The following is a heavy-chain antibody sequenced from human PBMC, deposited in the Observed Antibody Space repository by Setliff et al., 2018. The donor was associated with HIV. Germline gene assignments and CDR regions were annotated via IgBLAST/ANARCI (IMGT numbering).Heavy chain of an antibody. CDR3: SKVSEHRTSSGSFYYYMDV. CDR1: GGTFNINA. D-gene: IGHD6-6*01. V-gene: IGHV1-69*13. CDR2: IIPLFGTA. J-gene: IGHJ6*03. Sequence: VASVKVSCKASGGTFNINAVTWVRQAPGQGLEWVGAIIPLFGTANYAQKFQGRVTITADDSTSTVYMEVRSLGSADTAVYYCSKVSEHRTSSGSFYYYMDVWGEGTTVTVSS.